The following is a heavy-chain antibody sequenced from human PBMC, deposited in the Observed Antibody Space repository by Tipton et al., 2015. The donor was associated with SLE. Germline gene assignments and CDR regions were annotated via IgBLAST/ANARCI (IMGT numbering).Heavy chain of an antibody. J-gene: IGHJ1*01. CDR1: GGSFSNNY. Sequence: TLSLTCSVYGGSFSNNYWNWIRQPPGKGLEWIGEITHSGSTNYNPSLKSRVTISVDTSKNQFSLKLSSVTAADTAVYYCARGYSGSYLGLAEYFQHWGQGTLVTVSS. CDR2: ITHSGST. D-gene: IGHD1-26*01. V-gene: IGHV4-34*01. CDR3: ARGYSGSYLGLAEYFQH.